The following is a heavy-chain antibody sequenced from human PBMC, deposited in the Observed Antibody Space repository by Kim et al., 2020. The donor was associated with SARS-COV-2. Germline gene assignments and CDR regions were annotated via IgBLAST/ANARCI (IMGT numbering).Heavy chain of an antibody. D-gene: IGHD4-4*01. CDR3: ARQDYSNYG. V-gene: IGHV4-39*01. CDR2: IYYSGST. Sequence: SETLSLTCTVSGGSISSSSYYWGWIRQPPGKGLEWIGSIYYSGSTYYNPSLKSRVTISVDTSKNQFSLKLSSVTAADTAVYYCARQDYSNYGWGQGTLVTVSS. CDR1: GGSISSSSYY. J-gene: IGHJ4*02.